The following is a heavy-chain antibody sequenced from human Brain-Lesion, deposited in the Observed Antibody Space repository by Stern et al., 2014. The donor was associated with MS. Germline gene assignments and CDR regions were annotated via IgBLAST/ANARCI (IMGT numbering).Heavy chain of an antibody. CDR3: ARGGAVTTSDYYLDY. D-gene: IGHD4-17*01. J-gene: IGHJ4*02. Sequence: QVQLVQSGGGVVQPGRSLRLACAASGFTFSYHAMHWVRQAPGKGLEWVALIAYDGNDKNDADSVKGRFTISRDNSRNTLYLQMNSLRVDDTAVYYCARGGAVTTSDYYLDYWGQGILVTVSS. CDR2: IAYDGNDK. CDR1: GFTFSYHA. V-gene: IGHV3-30*01.